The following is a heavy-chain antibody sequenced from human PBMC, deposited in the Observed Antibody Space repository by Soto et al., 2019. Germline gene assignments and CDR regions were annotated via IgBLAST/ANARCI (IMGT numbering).Heavy chain of an antibody. CDR1: GGTFSSSA. D-gene: IGHD6-19*01. J-gene: IGHJ3*02. CDR2: IIPTFGTA. CDR3: ARSETAGDRGFDI. V-gene: IGHV1-69*06. Sequence: QVQLVQSGAEMREPGSSVKVSCKASGGTFSSSAINWLRQAPGQGPEWTGGIIPTFGTANYMEKFRGRVTITADTSTRTAYMEVSSLTSEDTAMYFCARSETAGDRGFDIWGQGTMVTVSS.